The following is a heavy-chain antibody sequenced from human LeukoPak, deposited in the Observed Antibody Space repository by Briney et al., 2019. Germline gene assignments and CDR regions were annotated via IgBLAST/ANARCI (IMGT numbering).Heavy chain of an antibody. CDR1: GGSVNSGSYY. D-gene: IGHD3-3*01. V-gene: IGHV4-61*02. CDR2: MYTTGST. CDR3: ARGVSDFWSPYYYMDV. J-gene: IGHJ6*03. Sequence: KPSETLSLTCTVSGGSVNSGSYYWTWIRQPAGKGLEWIGRMYTTGSTNYNPSLKSRVTISSDAAENQFSLKLSSVTAADTAMYYCARGVSDFWSPYYYMDVWGKGTTVTVSS.